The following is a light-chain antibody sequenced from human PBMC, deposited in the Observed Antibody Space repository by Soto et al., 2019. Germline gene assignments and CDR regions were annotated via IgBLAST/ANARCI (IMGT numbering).Light chain of an antibody. J-gene: IGKJ5*01. CDR2: DAS. Sequence: EIELTQSPATLSLSPGERATLSCRASQSVRSYLAWYQQKPGQAPRLLIYDASNRATGIPARFSGSGSGTDFTLTISSLEPEDFATYYCQQRSNRPFTFGQGTRLETK. V-gene: IGKV3-11*01. CDR1: QSVRSY. CDR3: QQRSNRPFT.